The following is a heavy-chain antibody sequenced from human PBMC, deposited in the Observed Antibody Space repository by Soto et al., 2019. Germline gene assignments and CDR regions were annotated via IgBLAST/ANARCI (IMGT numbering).Heavy chain of an antibody. CDR2: IDPSDSYI. J-gene: IGHJ6*02. D-gene: IGHD2-2*02. CDR1: GYSFTNYW. CDR3: ARHDCSSTRCYNFGMDV. Sequence: DSLTISGKGSGYSFTNYWISLVRQMPGKGLEWMGRIDPSDSYIKYSPSFQGHVTISADNSISTAYLQWSSLKASDTAMYYCARHDCSSTRCYNFGMDVWGQGTTVTVSS. V-gene: IGHV5-10-1*01.